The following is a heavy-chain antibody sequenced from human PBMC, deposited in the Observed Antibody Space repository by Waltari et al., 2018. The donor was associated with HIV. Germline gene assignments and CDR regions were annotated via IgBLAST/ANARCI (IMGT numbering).Heavy chain of an antibody. CDR2: IRSKANSYAT. CDR1: GFTFSGSA. CDR3: TSTYYDFWSAPFGMDV. J-gene: IGHJ6*02. Sequence: EVQLVESGGGLVQPGGSLKLSCAASGFTFSGSAMPWVRQASGKGLEWVGRIRSKANSYATAYAASVKGRFTISRDDSKNTAYLQMNSLKTEDTAVYYCTSTYYDFWSAPFGMDVWGQGTTVTVSS. V-gene: IGHV3-73*02. D-gene: IGHD3-3*01.